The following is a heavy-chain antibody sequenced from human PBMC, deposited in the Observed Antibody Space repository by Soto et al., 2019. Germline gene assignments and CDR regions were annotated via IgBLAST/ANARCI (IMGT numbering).Heavy chain of an antibody. D-gene: IGHD3-9*01. Sequence: SVKVSCKASGGTFSSYAISWVRQAPGQGLEWKGGIIPIFGTANYAQKFQGRVTITADESTSTAYMELSSLRSEDTAVYYCARAPKFDYDILTGYYRYNWFDPWGQGTLVTVSS. CDR1: GGTFSSYA. V-gene: IGHV1-69*13. CDR2: IIPIFGTA. J-gene: IGHJ5*02. CDR3: ARAPKFDYDILTGYYRYNWFDP.